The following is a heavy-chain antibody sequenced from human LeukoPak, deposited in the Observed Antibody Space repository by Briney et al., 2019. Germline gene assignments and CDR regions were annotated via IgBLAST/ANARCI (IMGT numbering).Heavy chain of an antibody. V-gene: IGHV3-48*03. Sequence: GGSLRLSCAASGLTFSSYEMNWVRQAPGKGLEWVSYISSSGSTIYYADSVKGRFTISRDNAKNSLYLQMNSLRAEDTAVYYCARGSGRSDVDTAMVNQGYWGQGTLVTVSS. D-gene: IGHD5-18*01. CDR1: GLTFSSYE. CDR2: ISSSGSTI. J-gene: IGHJ4*02. CDR3: ARGSGRSDVDTAMVNQGY.